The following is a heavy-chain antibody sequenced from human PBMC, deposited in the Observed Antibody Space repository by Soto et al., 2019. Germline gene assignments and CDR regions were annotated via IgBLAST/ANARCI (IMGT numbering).Heavy chain of an antibody. D-gene: IGHD6-19*01. CDR1: GFTFSSYD. CDR3: TRGYWQWMGRAFDI. Sequence: EVQLVESGGGLVQPGGSLRLSCAASGFTFSSYDMHWVRQATGKGLEWVSAIGTAGDTYYPGSVKGRFTISRENAKNSLYLQMNSLRAGDTAVYYCTRGYWQWMGRAFDIWGQGTMVTVSS. CDR2: IGTAGDT. V-gene: IGHV3-13*01. J-gene: IGHJ3*02.